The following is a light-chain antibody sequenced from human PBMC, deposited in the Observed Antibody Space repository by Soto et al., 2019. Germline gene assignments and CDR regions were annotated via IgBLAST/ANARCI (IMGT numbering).Light chain of an antibody. CDR2: EVT. J-gene: IGLJ1*01. CDR3: SSYTDSSTLGLYV. V-gene: IGLV2-14*01. CDR1: ISDIGGYEY. Sequence: SGLTRPASVSGSPGRSITIACTGTISDIGGYEYVSWYQQHPGKAPRLMIYEVTYRPSGVSNRFSGSKSGSTASLTISGLQAEDEADYYCSSYTDSSTLGLYVFGTGTKVTV.